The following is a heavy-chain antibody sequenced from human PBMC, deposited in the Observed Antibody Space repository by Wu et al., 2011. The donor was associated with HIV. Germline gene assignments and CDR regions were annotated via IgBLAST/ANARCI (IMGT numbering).Heavy chain of an antibody. CDR1: GGTFNSYA. Sequence: QVQLVQSGAEVKKPGSSVKVSCKASGGTFNSYAISWVRQAPGQGLEWMGGIIAIFGTANYAQKFQGRVTITADKSTTTTYMELNNLRSEDTAVYYCARGQWLPLYYNYLVVWGKGTTVTVSS. J-gene: IGHJ6*03. D-gene: IGHD3-22*01. V-gene: IGHV1-69*06. CDR2: IIAIFGTA. CDR3: ARGQWLPLYYNYLVV.